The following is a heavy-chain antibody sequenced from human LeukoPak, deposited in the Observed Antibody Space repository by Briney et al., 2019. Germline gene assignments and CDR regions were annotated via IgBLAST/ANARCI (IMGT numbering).Heavy chain of an antibody. V-gene: IGHV4-34*01. CDR2: INHSGSA. CDR3: ARLGPYCSGGSCLTSLRYFYYYYMDV. Sequence: SETLSLTCTVSGGSISSYYWSWIRQPPGKGLEWIGEINHSGSANYNPSLKSRVTISVDTSKNQFSLKLSSVTAADTAVYYCARLGPYCSGGSCLTSLRYFYYYYMDVWGKGTTVTVSS. J-gene: IGHJ6*03. CDR1: GGSISSYY. D-gene: IGHD2-15*01.